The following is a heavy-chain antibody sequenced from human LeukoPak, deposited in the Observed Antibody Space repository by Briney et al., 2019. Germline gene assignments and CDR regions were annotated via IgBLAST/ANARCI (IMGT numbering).Heavy chain of an antibody. Sequence: SVTVSCKSSAYTFTVYYMHWGRQAHGQGLEWVGGIPHKSESTSYEHSLQGKIIMTSDTSISTAYMEVRTLTSDDTGVYYCARVTILDPFYFWGQGTMVTVSS. D-gene: IGHD3-3*01. V-gene: IGHV1-2*07. CDR2: IPHKSEST. CDR1: AYTFTVYY. CDR3: ARVTILDPFYF. J-gene: IGHJ3*01.